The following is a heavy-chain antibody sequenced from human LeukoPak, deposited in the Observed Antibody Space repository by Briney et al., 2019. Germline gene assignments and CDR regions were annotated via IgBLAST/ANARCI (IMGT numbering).Heavy chain of an antibody. CDR2: ICGSGGST. CDR3: AKPAYYYDSSGYRGLEDY. CDR1: GFTLRCYA. Sequence: PPGESLRLSCAASGFTLRCYAMSWVRQTPAKGLEYVSAICGSGGSTYYADSVKGRFTISRDNSKNTLYLQMNSLRAEDTAVYYCAKPAYYYDSSGYRGLEDYWGQGTLVTVSS. D-gene: IGHD3-22*01. V-gene: IGHV3-23*01. J-gene: IGHJ4*02.